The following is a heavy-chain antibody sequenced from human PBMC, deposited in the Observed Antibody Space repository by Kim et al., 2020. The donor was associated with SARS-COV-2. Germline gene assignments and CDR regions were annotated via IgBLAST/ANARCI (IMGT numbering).Heavy chain of an antibody. Sequence: GGSLRLSCSASGFTFSRYWMHWVRQAPGKGLVWVSRISSDGSSTTYADSVKGRFNISSDNAKNTLYLQINSLRAEDTAMVYCESDPDSSGWSNLDYWGKGTPVTVSS. CDR2: ISSDGSST. J-gene: IGHJ4*02. CDR3: ESDPDSSGWSNLDY. V-gene: IGHV3-74*03. D-gene: IGHD6-19*01. CDR1: GFTFSRYW.